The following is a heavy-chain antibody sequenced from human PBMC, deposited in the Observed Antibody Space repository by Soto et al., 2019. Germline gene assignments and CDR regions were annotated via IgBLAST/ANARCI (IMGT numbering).Heavy chain of an antibody. V-gene: IGHV1-2*02. J-gene: IGHJ4*02. Sequence: ASVKVSCKASGYAFTGYYMHWVRQAPGQGLEWMGWINPTSGGTNYAQKFQGRVTMTRDTSISTAYMELSRLRSDDTAVYYCARGYSSSWYHYWGQGTLVTVSS. CDR3: ARGYSSSWYHY. CDR2: INPTSGGT. CDR1: GYAFTGYY. D-gene: IGHD6-13*01.